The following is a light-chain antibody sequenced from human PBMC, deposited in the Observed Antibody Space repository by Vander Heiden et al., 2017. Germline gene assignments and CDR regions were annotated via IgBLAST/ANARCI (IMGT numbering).Light chain of an antibody. CDR1: QSVSSN. J-gene: IGKJ1*01. Sequence: EIVMTHSPATLSLSPGERATLSCRASQSVSSNLAWYQQKPGLAPRLLIYGASSSASGIPGSFSGSASGTEFTLTSSSLQYEDFAVYYWQQYTNSWTFGQGTKVEIK. CDR3: QQYTNSWT. CDR2: GAS. V-gene: IGKV3-15*01.